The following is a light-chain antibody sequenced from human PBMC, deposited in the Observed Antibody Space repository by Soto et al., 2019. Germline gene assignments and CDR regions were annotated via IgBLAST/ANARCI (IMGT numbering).Light chain of an antibody. CDR1: QSISTW. Sequence: DIQMTQSPSTLSASVGDRVPITCRASQSISTWLAWYQHKLGKAPKLLIYQASSLEGGVPSRFSGSGSGTEFTLTISSLQPDDFATYYCQQYDIYSRTFGQGTKVETK. V-gene: IGKV1-5*03. CDR3: QQYDIYSRT. J-gene: IGKJ2*02. CDR2: QAS.